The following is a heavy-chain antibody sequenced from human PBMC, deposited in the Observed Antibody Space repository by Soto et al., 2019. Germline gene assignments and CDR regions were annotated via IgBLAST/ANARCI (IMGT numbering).Heavy chain of an antibody. J-gene: IGHJ4*02. Sequence: PGGSLRLSCAASGFTFSSYWMSWVRQAPGKGLEWVANIKQDGSEEYYVDSVKGRFTISRDNAKNSLYLQMNSLRAEDTAVYYCAREHDLVSTALMTTVTYYFDYWGQGTLVTVSS. CDR2: IKQDGSEE. CDR3: AREHDLVSTALMTTVTYYFDY. V-gene: IGHV3-7*01. D-gene: IGHD4-17*01. CDR1: GFTFSSYW.